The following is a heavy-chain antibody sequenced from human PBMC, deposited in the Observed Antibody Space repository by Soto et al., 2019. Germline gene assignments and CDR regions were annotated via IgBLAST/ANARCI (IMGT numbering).Heavy chain of an antibody. CDR2: ISGSGGST. Sequence: ESGGGLVQPGGSLRLSCAASGFTFSSYAMSWVRQAPGKGLEWVSAISGSGGSTYYADSVKGRFTISRDNSKNTLYLQMNSLRAEDTAVYYCAKGIGYCSGGSCYVHWFDPWGQGTLVTVSS. V-gene: IGHV3-23*01. CDR3: AKGIGYCSGGSCYVHWFDP. D-gene: IGHD2-15*01. CDR1: GFTFSSYA. J-gene: IGHJ5*02.